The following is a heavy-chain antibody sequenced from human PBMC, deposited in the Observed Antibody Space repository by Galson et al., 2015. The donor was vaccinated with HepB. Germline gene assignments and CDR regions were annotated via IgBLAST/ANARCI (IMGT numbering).Heavy chain of an antibody. CDR2: IYYSGST. CDR1: GGSISSSSYY. D-gene: IGHD2-15*01. CDR3: ARGGKNMEYCSGGSCYPHFDY. V-gene: IGHV4-39*01. Sequence: SETLSLTCTVSGGSISSSSYYWGWIRQPPGKGLEWIGSIYYSGSTYYNPSLKSRVTISVDTSKNQFSLKLSSVTAADTTVYYCARGGKNMEYCSGGSCYPHFDYWGQGTLVTVSS. J-gene: IGHJ4*02.